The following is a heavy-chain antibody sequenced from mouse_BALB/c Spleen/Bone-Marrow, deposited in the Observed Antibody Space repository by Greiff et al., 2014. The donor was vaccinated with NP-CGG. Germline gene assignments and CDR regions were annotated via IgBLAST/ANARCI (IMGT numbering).Heavy chain of an antibody. D-gene: IGHD2-14*01. CDR2: ISSGGST. CDR3: ARGREVRRGAWFAY. CDR1: GFTFSSYA. Sequence: VQLKESGGGLVKPGGSLKLSCAASGFTFSSYAMSWVRQTPEKRLEWVASISSGGSTYYPDSVKGRFTISRDNARNILYLQMSRLRSEDTAMYYCARGREVRRGAWFAYWGQGTLVTVSA. V-gene: IGHV5-6-5*01. J-gene: IGHJ3*01.